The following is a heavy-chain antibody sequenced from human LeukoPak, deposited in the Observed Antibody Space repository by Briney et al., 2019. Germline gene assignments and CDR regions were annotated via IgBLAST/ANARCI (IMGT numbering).Heavy chain of an antibody. CDR2: INPNSGGT. Sequence: ASVKVSCKASGYTFTGYYMHWVRQAPGQGLEWMGWINPNSGGTNYAQKFQGGVTMTRDTSISTAYMELSRLRSDDTAVCYCARVGTSIAAAGTLGYWYFDLWGRGTLVTVSS. CDR3: ARVGTSIAAAGTLGYWYFDL. CDR1: GYTFTGYY. D-gene: IGHD6-13*01. V-gene: IGHV1-2*02. J-gene: IGHJ2*01.